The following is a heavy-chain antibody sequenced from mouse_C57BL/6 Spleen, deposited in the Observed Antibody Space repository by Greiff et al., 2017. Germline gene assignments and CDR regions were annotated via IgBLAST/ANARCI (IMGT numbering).Heavy chain of an antibody. D-gene: IGHD1-1*01. CDR1: GYAFSSSW. CDR2: IYPGDGDT. V-gene: IGHV1-82*01. J-gene: IGHJ1*03. CDR3: ARKDYGSSYVGYFDV. Sequence: VQRVESGPELVKPGASVKISCKASGYAFSSSWMNWVKQRPGKGLEWIGRIYPGDGDTNYNGKFKGKATLTADKSSSTAYMQLSSLTSEDSAVYFCARKDYGSSYVGYFDVWGTGTTVTVSS.